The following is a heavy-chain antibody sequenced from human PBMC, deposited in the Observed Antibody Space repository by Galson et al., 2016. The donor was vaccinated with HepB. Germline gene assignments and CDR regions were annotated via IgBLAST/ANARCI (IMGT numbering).Heavy chain of an antibody. D-gene: IGHD4-23*01. CDR3: TRAYVGKARRGTYWYFDL. CDR1: GFTFSSYN. Sequence: SLRLSCAAPGFTFSSYNMNWVRQAPGKGLEWVSSITSSSNYIYYADSVRGRFTISRDNAKNSLHLQMNSLRAEDTAVYYCTRAYVGKARRGTYWYFDLWGRGTLVTVSS. J-gene: IGHJ2*01. CDR2: ITSSSNYI. V-gene: IGHV3-21*01.